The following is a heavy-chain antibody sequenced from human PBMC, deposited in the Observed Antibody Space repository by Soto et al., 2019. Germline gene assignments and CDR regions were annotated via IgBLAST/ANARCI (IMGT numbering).Heavy chain of an antibody. CDR2: ISGSGGST. J-gene: IGHJ4*02. CDR1: GFTFSSYA. D-gene: IGHD2-8*01. CDR3: AKDRMGSKNGD. V-gene: IGHV3-23*01. Sequence: GGSLRLSCAASGFTFSSYAMCWVRQAPGKGLEWVSAISGSGGSTYYADSVKGRFTISRDNSKNTLYLQMNGLRAEDTAVYYCAKDRMGSKNGDWGQGTLVTVSS.